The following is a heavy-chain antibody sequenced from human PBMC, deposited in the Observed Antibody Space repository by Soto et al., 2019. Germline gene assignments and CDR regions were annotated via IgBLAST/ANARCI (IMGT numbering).Heavy chain of an antibody. Sequence: EVQLLESGGGLAQSGRSLRLSCAASGFIFSNYAMSWVRQAPGKGLAWVSAIGGSGDSTYYADSVKGRFTISRDNSKSTLYLQMNNLRAEDTAIYYCALGGIASPGYCGQGTLVTVSS. J-gene: IGHJ4*02. D-gene: IGHD6-13*01. V-gene: IGHV3-23*01. CDR3: ALGGIASPGY. CDR2: IGGSGDST. CDR1: GFIFSNYA.